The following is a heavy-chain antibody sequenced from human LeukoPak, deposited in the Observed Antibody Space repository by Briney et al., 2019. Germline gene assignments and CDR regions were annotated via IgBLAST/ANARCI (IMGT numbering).Heavy chain of an antibody. CDR3: ARGGTYYPCIDY. V-gene: IGHV1-18*01. CDR1: GYTFTTSY. D-gene: IGHD1-26*01. Sequence: ASVRVSCKASGYTFTTSYINCVQQAPGQRLEWIGWVSAYNGKTSYAQKFQGRVTITTDSSTNTAYMDLTSLRSDDTAVYYCARGGTYYPCIDYWGQGTQVTVSS. J-gene: IGHJ4*02. CDR2: VSAYNGKT.